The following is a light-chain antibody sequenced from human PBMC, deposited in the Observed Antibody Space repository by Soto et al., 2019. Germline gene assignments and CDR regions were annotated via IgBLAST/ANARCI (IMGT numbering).Light chain of an antibody. Sequence: QSALTQPASVSGSPGQSITISCTGTTSDIGGYNYVSWYQQHPGKAPKVMIYEVTNRPSGVSNRFSGSKSGNTASLTISGLQAEDEADYCCSSYTSGSTLVVFGGGTKLTVL. CDR1: TSDIGGYNY. CDR2: EVT. V-gene: IGLV2-14*01. CDR3: SSYTSGSTLVV. J-gene: IGLJ2*01.